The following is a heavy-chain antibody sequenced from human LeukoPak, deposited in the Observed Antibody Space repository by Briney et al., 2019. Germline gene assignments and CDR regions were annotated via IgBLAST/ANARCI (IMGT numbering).Heavy chain of an antibody. V-gene: IGHV3-30-3*01. J-gene: IGHJ4*02. CDR3: ARDLWGVGPGPQPSQTMDY. D-gene: IGHD7-27*01. CDR2: ISYDGSNK. CDR1: GFTFSSYA. Sequence: PGGSLRLSCAASGFTFSSYAMHWVRQAPGKGLEWVAVISYDGSNKYYADSVKGRFTISRDNTKNTLYLQMNSLRAEDTAVYYCARDLWGVGPGPQPSQTMDYWGQGTLVTVSS.